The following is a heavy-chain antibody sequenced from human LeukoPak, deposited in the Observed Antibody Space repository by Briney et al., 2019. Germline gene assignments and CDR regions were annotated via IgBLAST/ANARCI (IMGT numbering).Heavy chain of an antibody. CDR1: GFTFSSYG. Sequence: GSSLRLSCAASGFTFSSYGMHWVRQAPGKGLEWVAVIWYDGSNKYYADSVKGRFTISRDNSKNTLYLQMNSLRAEDTAVYYCARGSYYDSRGYYFWGQGTLVTVP. CDR2: IWYDGSNK. V-gene: IGHV3-33*01. CDR3: ARGSYYDSRGYYF. J-gene: IGHJ4*02. D-gene: IGHD3-22*01.